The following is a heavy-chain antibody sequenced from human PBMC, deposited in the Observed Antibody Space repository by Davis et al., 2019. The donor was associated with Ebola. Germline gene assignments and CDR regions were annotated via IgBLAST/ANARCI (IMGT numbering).Heavy chain of an antibody. D-gene: IGHD6-19*01. CDR3: AKEGAWYGYYFDY. CDR2: IKEDGSEK. CDR1: GFTFSTYW. J-gene: IGHJ4*02. Sequence: GESLKISCAASGFTFSTYWMSWVRQAPGKGLEWVANIKEDGSEKHYVDSVKGRFTISRDNAKNSLYLQMNSLRAEDTALYYCAKEGAWYGYYFDYWGQGTLVTVSS. V-gene: IGHV3-7*03.